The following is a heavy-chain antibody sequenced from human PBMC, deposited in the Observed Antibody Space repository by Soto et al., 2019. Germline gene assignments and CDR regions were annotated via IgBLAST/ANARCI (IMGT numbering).Heavy chain of an antibody. Sequence: GGSLRLSCGASGFTFTTYYMTWVRQAPGKGLEWVASIKNDGSEQYYVDSVKGRFTISRDNAKNSLYLQMNSLRAGDTALYYCSRENWFQDYWGQGTLVTVSS. V-gene: IGHV3-7*03. CDR2: IKNDGSEQ. CDR3: SRENWFQDY. CDR1: GFTFTTYY. J-gene: IGHJ4*02. D-gene: IGHD3-10*01.